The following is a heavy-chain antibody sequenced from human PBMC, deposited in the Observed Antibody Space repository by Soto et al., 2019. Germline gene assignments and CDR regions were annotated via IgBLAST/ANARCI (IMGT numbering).Heavy chain of an antibody. CDR3: ARLEGLATISYYFDF. J-gene: IGHJ4*02. CDR2: IYYRGNA. V-gene: IGHV4-39*01. Sequence: QLELQESGPGLVKPSETLSLTCSVSDDSINSDKYYWGWIRQPPGKGLEWIGSIYYRGNAYYNPSLQTRVTISLDKSKSQFSLKLNSVTAADSAVYFGARLEGLATISYYFDFWGPGALVTVSS. CDR1: DDSINSDKYY. D-gene: IGHD5-12*01.